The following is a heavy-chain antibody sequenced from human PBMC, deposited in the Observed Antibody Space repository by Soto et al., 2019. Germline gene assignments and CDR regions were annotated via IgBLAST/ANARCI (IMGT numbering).Heavy chain of an antibody. D-gene: IGHD1-26*01. CDR3: ARVRGSEFGH. CDR2: IIPIFGTA. Sequence: SVKFPCKASGGTFSSYGISWVRQARGQGLEWKGEIIPIFGTANYAQKFQGRVTITADESTSTAYIELSSLRSEDTAVYYCARVRGSEFGHWGQGTLDTVSS. CDR1: GGTFSSYG. V-gene: IGHV1-69*01. J-gene: IGHJ4*02.